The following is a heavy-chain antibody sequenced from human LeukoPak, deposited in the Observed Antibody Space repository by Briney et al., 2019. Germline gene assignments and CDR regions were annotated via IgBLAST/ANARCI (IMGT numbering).Heavy chain of an antibody. CDR2: ISGSGGST. Sequence: GSLRLSCAASGFTFSSYAMSWVRQAPGKGLEGVSAISGSGGSTYYADSVKARFTISRDNSKNTLYLQMNSLRAEDTAVYYCAKISYAILTGGDKWFDPWGQGTLVTVSS. V-gene: IGHV3-23*01. CDR1: GFTFSSYA. D-gene: IGHD3-9*01. CDR3: AKISYAILTGGDKWFDP. J-gene: IGHJ5*02.